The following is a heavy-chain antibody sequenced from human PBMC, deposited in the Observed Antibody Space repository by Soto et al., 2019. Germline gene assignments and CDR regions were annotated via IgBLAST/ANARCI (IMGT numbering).Heavy chain of an antibody. CDR3: ARESAANDSSTSCRVAFDI. J-gene: IGHJ3*02. CDR2: INPSGGST. Sequence: ASVKVSCKASGYTFTSYYMHWVRQAPGQGLEWMGIINPSGGSTSYAQKFQGRVTMTRDTSTSTVYMELSSLRSEDTAVYYCARESAANDSSTSCRVAFDIWGQGTMVTVSS. V-gene: IGHV1-46*03. CDR1: GYTFTSYY. D-gene: IGHD2-2*01.